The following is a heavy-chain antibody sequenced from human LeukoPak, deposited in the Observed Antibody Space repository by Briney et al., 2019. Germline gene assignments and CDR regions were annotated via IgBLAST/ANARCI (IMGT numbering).Heavy chain of an antibody. J-gene: IGHJ4*02. CDR3: ARDGSLPDY. Sequence: PGGSLRLSCAASGFTFSSYSMNWVRQAPGKGLVWVSRIHTDASTTSYADSVKGRFTISRDNAKNTLYLQMNSLRAEDTAVYYCARDGSLPDYWGQGTLVTVSS. V-gene: IGHV3-74*01. CDR2: IHTDASTT. CDR1: GFTFSSYS.